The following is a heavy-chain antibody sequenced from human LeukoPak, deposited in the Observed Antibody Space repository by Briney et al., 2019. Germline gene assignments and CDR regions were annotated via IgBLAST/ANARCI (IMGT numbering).Heavy chain of an antibody. CDR1: GFTFSSYA. J-gene: IGHJ4*02. CDR3: ARDLPTPSIGWGDY. Sequence: GRSLRLSCAASGFTFSSYAMHWVRQAPGKGLEWVAVISYDGSIRYYADSVKGRFTISRDNSKNTIYLQVDSLRAEDTAVYYCARDLPTPSIGWGDYWGQGTLVTVSS. D-gene: IGHD3-16*01. CDR2: ISYDGSIR. V-gene: IGHV3-30*03.